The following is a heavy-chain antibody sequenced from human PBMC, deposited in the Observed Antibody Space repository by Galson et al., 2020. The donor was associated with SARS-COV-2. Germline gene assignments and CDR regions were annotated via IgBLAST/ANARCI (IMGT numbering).Heavy chain of an antibody. Sequence: GGSLRLSCAASGFTFSSYAMHWVRQAPGKGLEWVAVISYDGSNKYYADSVKGRFTISRDNSKNTLYLQMNSLRAEDTAVYYCARGIEVIFDAVEIWGQGTMVTVSS. J-gene: IGHJ3*02. CDR1: GFTFSSYA. D-gene: IGHD6-19*01. CDR2: ISYDGSNK. V-gene: IGHV3-30*04. CDR3: ARGIEVIFDAVEI.